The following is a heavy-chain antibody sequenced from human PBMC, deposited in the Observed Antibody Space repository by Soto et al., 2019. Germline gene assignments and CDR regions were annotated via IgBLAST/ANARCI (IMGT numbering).Heavy chain of an antibody. J-gene: IGHJ5*02. V-gene: IGHV3-23*01. CDR3: AKDTNVVVVAATPDWNWFDP. D-gene: IGHD2-15*01. CDR2: ISGSGGST. CDR1: GFTFSSYA. Sequence: GSLRLSCAASGFTFSSYAMSWVRQAPGKGLEWVSAISGSGGSTYYADSVKGRFTISRDNSKNTLYLQMNSLRAEDTAVYYCAKDTNVVVVAATPDWNWFDPWGQGTLVTVSS.